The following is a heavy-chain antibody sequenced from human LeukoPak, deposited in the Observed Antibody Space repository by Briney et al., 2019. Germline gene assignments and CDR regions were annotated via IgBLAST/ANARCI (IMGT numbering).Heavy chain of an antibody. CDR2: ISYDGSNK. Sequence: GGSLRLSCAASGFTFSSYAMHWVRQAPGKGLEWVAVISYDGSNKYYADSVKGRFTISRDNSKNTLYLQMNSLRAEDTAVYYCARDSSSWYGGIDYWGQGTLVTVSS. V-gene: IGHV3-30-3*01. D-gene: IGHD6-13*01. CDR3: ARDSSSWYGGIDY. CDR1: GFTFSSYA. J-gene: IGHJ4*02.